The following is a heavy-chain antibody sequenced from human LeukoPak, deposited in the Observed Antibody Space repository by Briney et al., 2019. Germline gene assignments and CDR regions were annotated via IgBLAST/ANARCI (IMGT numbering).Heavy chain of an antibody. CDR1: GYTFTSYG. D-gene: IGHD6-13*01. V-gene: IGHV1-46*01. CDR2: INPSGGST. CDR3: ARDVAAAGTPPMD. Sequence: GASVKVSCKASGYTFTSYGISWVRQAPGQGLEWMGIINPSGGSTSYAQKFQGRVTMTRDTSTSTVYMELSSLRSEDTAVYYCARDVAAAGTPPMDWGQGTLVTVSS. J-gene: IGHJ4*02.